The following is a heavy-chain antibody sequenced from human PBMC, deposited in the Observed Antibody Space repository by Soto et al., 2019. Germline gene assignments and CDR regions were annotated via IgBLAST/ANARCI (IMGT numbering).Heavy chain of an antibody. D-gene: IGHD2-2*01. CDR1: GFTFDDYA. J-gene: IGHJ3*02. CDR3: AKGEVLPAEAWFAFHI. Sequence: EVQLVESGGGLVQPGRSLRLSCAASGFTFDDYAMHWVRQAPGKGLEWVSGISWNRGSIGYADSVKGRFTISRDNAQNSLFLQMNSLRPEDTALYYCAKGEVLPAEAWFAFHIWGQGTMFTVSS. V-gene: IGHV3-9*01. CDR2: ISWNRGSI.